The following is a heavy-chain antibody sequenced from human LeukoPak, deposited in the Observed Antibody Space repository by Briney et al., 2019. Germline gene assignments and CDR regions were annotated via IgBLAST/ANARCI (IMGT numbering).Heavy chain of an antibody. CDR1: GFTFSSYG. CDR2: IFGCGGRT. V-gene: IGHV3-23*01. Sequence: GGSLTLSCAASGFTFSSYGMYWVRQAPGEGLELVSSIFGCGGRTHYAYSVKGRFTISRDNSKNTVYLEMNSLRAEDTAVYYCAKTTTGYSSGRFPGWPVDYWGQGTLVTVSS. D-gene: IGHD6-19*01. CDR3: AKTTTGYSSGRFPGWPVDY. J-gene: IGHJ4*02.